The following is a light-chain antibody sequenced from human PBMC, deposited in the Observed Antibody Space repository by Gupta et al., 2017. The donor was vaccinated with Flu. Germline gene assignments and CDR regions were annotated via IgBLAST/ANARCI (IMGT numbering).Light chain of an antibody. V-gene: IGKV3-15*01. CDR1: QSVSSN. CDR3: QQYNNCLWT. Sequence: VMTQSPATLSVSPGERATLSCRASQSVSSNLAGYQQRPGQAPRSLIYGAATRATGSPSTSSGRGSGTEGTLTISSLQSEDGAEDYCQQYNNCLWTFGEGTKVEIK. CDR2: GAA. J-gene: IGKJ1*01.